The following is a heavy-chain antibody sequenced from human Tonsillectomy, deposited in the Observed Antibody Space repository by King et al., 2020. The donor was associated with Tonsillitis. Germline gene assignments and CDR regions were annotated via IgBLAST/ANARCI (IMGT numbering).Heavy chain of an antibody. J-gene: IGHJ4*02. CDR1: GFTFSSYS. CDR2: FSSSGFTI. D-gene: IGHD3-22*01. Sequence: VQLVESGGGLVQPGGSLRLSCVASGFTFSSYSMNWVRQVPGKGLEWLSYFSSSGFTILDADSVKGRFTTSRDNAKKSLYLEMKSLRAEDTAVYYCARDRSSGYYGSSDYWGQGTLVTVSS. V-gene: IGHV3-48*01. CDR3: ARDRSSGYYGSSDY.